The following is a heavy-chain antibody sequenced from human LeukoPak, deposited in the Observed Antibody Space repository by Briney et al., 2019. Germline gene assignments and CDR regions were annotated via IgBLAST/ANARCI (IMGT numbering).Heavy chain of an antibody. V-gene: IGHV4-34*01. CDR3: ASPTGY. Sequence: SETLSLTCAVYGGSFSSYYWSWIRQPPGKELEWIGEINHSGSTNYNPSLKSRVTISVDTSKNQFSLKLSSVTAADTAVYYCASPTGYWGQGTLVTVSS. J-gene: IGHJ4*02. CDR1: GGSFSSYY. CDR2: INHSGST.